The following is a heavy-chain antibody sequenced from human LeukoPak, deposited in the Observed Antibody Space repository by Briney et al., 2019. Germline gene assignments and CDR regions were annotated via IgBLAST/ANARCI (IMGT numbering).Heavy chain of an antibody. J-gene: IGHJ6*03. V-gene: IGHV1-8*01. Sequence: ASVKVSCKASGYTFTSYDINWVRQATGQGLEWMGWMNPNSGNTGYAQKFQGRVTMTTDTSTSTAYMELRSLRSDDTAVYYCARGADYYYYYMDVWGKGTTVTVSS. CDR1: GYTFTSYD. CDR2: MNPNSGNT. CDR3: ARGADYYYYYMDV.